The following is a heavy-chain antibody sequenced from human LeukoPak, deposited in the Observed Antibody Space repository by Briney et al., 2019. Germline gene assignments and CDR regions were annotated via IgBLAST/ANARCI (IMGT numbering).Heavy chain of an antibody. Sequence: PGRSLRLPCAASGFTFSSYAMHWIRQAPGKGVEWVAVISYDGTNKYYADSVQGRFTISRDNSKNTLYLQMNSLRVEDSAVYYCTRDLSGGGYDYWGQGTLVPVSS. J-gene: IGHJ4*02. V-gene: IGHV3-30-3*01. CDR1: GFTFSSYA. D-gene: IGHD3-10*01. CDR2: ISYDGTNK. CDR3: TRDLSGGGYDY.